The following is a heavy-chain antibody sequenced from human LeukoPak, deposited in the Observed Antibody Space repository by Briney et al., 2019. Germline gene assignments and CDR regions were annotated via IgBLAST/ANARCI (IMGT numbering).Heavy chain of an antibody. CDR1: GFTFSSYG. Sequence: PGGSLRLSCAASGFTFSSYGMQWVRQAPGKGLEWVAVISYDGSSKFYEDSVKGRFTISRDNSKNTLYLQMNSLGVEDTAVYYCVKEFGGYSYGAYFDYWGQGTLVTVSS. D-gene: IGHD5-18*01. CDR2: ISYDGSSK. CDR3: VKEFGGYSYGAYFDY. V-gene: IGHV3-30*18. J-gene: IGHJ4*02.